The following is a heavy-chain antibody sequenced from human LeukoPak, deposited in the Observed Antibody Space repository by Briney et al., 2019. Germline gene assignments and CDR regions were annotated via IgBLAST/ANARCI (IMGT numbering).Heavy chain of an antibody. CDR2: FYVSGSV. V-gene: IGHV4-4*07. Sequence: SETLSLTCTVSGGSITTYYWSWLRQPAGKGLEWIGRFYVSGSVDYNPSLKSRITISLDKSKNQFSLNLASVTAADTAVYYCARQGGLGTPASGSLEAFDYWGQGTLVTVST. D-gene: IGHD4-23*01. J-gene: IGHJ4*02. CDR3: ARQGGLGTPASGSLEAFDY. CDR1: GGSITTYY.